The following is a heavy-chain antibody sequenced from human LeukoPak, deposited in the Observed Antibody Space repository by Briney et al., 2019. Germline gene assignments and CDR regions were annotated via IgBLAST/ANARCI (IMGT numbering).Heavy chain of an antibody. CDR2: ISGSGGST. J-gene: IGHJ4*02. CDR3: AKQELSMTTTPFDY. V-gene: IGHV3-23*01. Sequence: GGSLRLSCAASGFTFRSYAMSWVRQAPGKGLEWVSAISGSGGSTYYADSVKGRFTISRDNSKNTLYLQMNSLRAEDAAVYYCAKQELSMTTTPFDYWGQGTLVTVSS. CDR1: GFTFRSYA. D-gene: IGHD4-17*01.